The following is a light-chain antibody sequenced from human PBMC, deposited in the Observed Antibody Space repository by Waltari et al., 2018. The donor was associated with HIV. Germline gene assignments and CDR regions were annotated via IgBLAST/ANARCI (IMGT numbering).Light chain of an antibody. CDR2: DNN. V-gene: IGLV1-40*01. J-gene: IGLJ2*01. CDR1: SSNLGAGFD. Sequence: SVLTQPPSVSGAPGQRVSISCTGSSSNLGAGFDAHWYQQLPGAAPRLLIYDNNNRPSGVPGRFSGSRSGTSASLAITGLQADDEADYYCQSFDSGLTAVVFGGGTKLTVL. CDR3: QSFDSGLTAVV.